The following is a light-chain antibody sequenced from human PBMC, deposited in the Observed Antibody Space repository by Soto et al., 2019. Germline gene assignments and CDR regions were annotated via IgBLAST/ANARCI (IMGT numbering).Light chain of an antibody. CDR1: QSIGGW. V-gene: IGKV1-5*01. CDR3: QQYDSSWT. CDR2: DAS. Sequence: DIQITQSPSTLSASVGARVTINCRASQSIGGWLAWYQQKQGKAPKLLIYDASSLESGVPSRFSGSGSGTEFTLTISSLQPDDFATYYCQQYDSSWTFGQGTKVEIK. J-gene: IGKJ1*01.